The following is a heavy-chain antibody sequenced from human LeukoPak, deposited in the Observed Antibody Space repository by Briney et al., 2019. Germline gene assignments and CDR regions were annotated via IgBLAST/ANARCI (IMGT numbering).Heavy chain of an antibody. CDR1: GFTFSSYG. CDR2: ISYDGSNK. V-gene: IGHV3-30*03. D-gene: IGHD5-24*01. CDR3: AAVEMATIGPFDY. Sequence: GGSLRLSCAASGFTFSSYGMHWVRRAPGKGLEWVAVISYDGSNKYYADSVKGRFTISRDNSKNTLYLQMNSLRAEDTAVYYCAAVEMATIGPFDYWGQGTLVTVSS. J-gene: IGHJ4*02.